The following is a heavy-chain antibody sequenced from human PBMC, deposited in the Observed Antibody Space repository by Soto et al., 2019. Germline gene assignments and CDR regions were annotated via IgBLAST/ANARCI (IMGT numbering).Heavy chain of an antibody. J-gene: IGHJ5*02. CDR3: AGGETTDRFWFDP. D-gene: IGHD4-17*01. V-gene: IGHV4-59*08. CDR1: GGSISSYY. Sequence: SETLSLTCTVSGGSISSYYWSWIRQPPGKGLEWIGYIYYSGSTNYNPSLKSRVTISVDTSKNQFSLKLSSVTAADTAVYYCAGGETTDRFWFDPWGQGTLVTVSS. CDR2: IYYSGST.